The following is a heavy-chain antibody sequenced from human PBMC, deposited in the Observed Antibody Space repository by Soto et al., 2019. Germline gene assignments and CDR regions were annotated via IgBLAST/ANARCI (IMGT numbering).Heavy chain of an antibody. Sequence: QVQLVQSGAELKKPGASVKVSCKASGYTFSNYDMNWVRQATGQGPEWIGWVNPNNGDTGYAQKFQGRVTLTTDISTTTAYMALTSLRSDETAIYYCAKVSRKGSAIDFDYWGQGTLITVSS. CDR3: AKVSRKGSAIDFDY. J-gene: IGHJ4*02. D-gene: IGHD3-10*01. V-gene: IGHV1-8*01. CDR1: GYTFSNYD. CDR2: VNPNNGDT.